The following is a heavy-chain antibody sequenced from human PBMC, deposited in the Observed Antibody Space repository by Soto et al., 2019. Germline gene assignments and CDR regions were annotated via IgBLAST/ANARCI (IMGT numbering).Heavy chain of an antibody. CDR2: IYWDDDK. CDR1: GFSLSTSGVG. V-gene: IGHV2-5*02. Sequence: QITLKESGPTLVKPTQTLTLTCTFSGFSLSTSGVGVGWIRQPPGKAMEWLALIYWDDDKRYSPYLKSRLTITKDTSKNQVVLTMTNMDPVDTATYYCAHIRSGYDSYYYYGMDVWGQGTTVTVSS. D-gene: IGHD5-12*01. CDR3: AHIRSGYDSYYYYGMDV. J-gene: IGHJ6*02.